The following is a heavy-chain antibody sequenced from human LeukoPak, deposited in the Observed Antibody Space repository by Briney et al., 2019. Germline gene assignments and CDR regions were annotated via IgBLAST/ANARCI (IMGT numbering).Heavy chain of an antibody. CDR3: ARGGGGFSSLDF. CDR1: GFTFSSYE. V-gene: IGHV3-48*03. CDR2: ISDGGITI. J-gene: IGHJ4*02. Sequence: GGSLRLSCAASGFTFSSYEMNWVRQVPGKGPEWLSYISDGGITINYADSVKGRFTISRDNSKNSLYLQMNSLRAEDTAIYYCARGGGGFSSLDFWGQGTLVTVSS. D-gene: IGHD5-12*01.